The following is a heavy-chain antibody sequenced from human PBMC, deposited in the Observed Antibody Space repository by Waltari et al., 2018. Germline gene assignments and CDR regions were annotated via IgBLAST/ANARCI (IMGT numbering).Heavy chain of an antibody. CDR2: INHSGST. V-gene: IGHV4-34*01. Sequence: QVQLQQWGAGLLKPSETLSLTCAVYGGSFSGYYWSWIRQHPGQGLEWIGEINHSGSTNYNPSLKSRVTISVDTSKNQFSLKLSSVTAADTAVYYCARAGDLNWSGYSYYYYYYYMDVWGKGTTVTVSS. J-gene: IGHJ6*03. CDR1: GGSFSGYY. CDR3: ARAGDLNWSGYSYYYYYYYMDV. D-gene: IGHD3-3*01.